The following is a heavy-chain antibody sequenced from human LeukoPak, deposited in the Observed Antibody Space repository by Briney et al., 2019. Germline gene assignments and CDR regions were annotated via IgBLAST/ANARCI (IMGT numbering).Heavy chain of an antibody. Sequence: PGGSLRLSCAASGFTFSSYWMHWVRQGPGKGLVWVSRINSEGTSTSYADSVKGRFTISRDNAKNTVYLQMNSLKAEDTGVYYCAASRTFDYWGQGTLVTVSS. CDR3: AASRTFDY. V-gene: IGHV3-74*01. J-gene: IGHJ4*02. CDR2: INSEGTST. CDR1: GFTFSSYW. D-gene: IGHD2-8*01.